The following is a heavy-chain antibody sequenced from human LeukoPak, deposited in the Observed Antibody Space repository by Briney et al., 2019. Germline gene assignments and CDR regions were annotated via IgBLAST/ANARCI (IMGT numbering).Heavy chain of an antibody. V-gene: IGHV5-51*01. CDR3: ARLIGYCSGGSCLPPPYFDY. CDR2: IYPGDSDT. D-gene: IGHD2-15*01. J-gene: IGHJ4*02. Sequence: GESLKISCKGSGYSFTSYWIGWVRQTPGKGLEWMGIIYPGDSDTRYSPSFQGQVTISADKSISTAYLQWSSLKASDTAMYYCARLIGYCSGGSCLPPPYFDYWGQGTLVTVSS. CDR1: GYSFTSYW.